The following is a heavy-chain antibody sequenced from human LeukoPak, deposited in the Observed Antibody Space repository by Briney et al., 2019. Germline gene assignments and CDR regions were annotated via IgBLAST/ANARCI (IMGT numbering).Heavy chain of an antibody. CDR2: ISSSSSYI. CDR3: AEDSPSRTATTEVPVDY. V-gene: IGHV3-21*01. J-gene: IGHJ4*02. CDR1: GFTFRDYT. D-gene: IGHD1/OR15-1a*01. Sequence: GGSLRLSCAASGFTFRDYTMNWVRQAPGKGLEWVASISSSSSYIYFANSVRGRFTISRDNAKNSLYLQMNSLRAEDTAVYYCAEDSPSRTATTEVPVDYWGQGTLVTVSS.